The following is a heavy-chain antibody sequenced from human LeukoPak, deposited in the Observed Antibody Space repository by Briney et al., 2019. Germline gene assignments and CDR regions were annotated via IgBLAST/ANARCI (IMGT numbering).Heavy chain of an antibody. CDR2: ISSSGSTI. D-gene: IGHD3-22*01. Sequence: RGSLRLSCAASGFTFSDYYMSWIRQAPGKGLEWVSYISSSGSTIYYADSVKGRFTISRDNAKNSLYLQMNSLRAEDTAVYYCAREKYYYDSSGYQDYWGQGTLVTVSS. V-gene: IGHV3-11*04. J-gene: IGHJ4*02. CDR1: GFTFSDYY. CDR3: AREKYYYDSSGYQDY.